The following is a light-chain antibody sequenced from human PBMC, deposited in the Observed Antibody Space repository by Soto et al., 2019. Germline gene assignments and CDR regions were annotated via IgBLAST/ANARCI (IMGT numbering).Light chain of an antibody. CDR3: QQYNSYPWT. V-gene: IGKV1-5*01. CDR1: QSISSW. J-gene: IGKJ1*01. Sequence: DLPMTQSPSTLSASVGDRVTITCRASQSISSWLAWYQQKPGKAPKLLIYDASSLESGVPSRFSGSGSGTEFTLTISSLQPDDFATYYCQQYNSYPWTFGHGTKVEIK. CDR2: DAS.